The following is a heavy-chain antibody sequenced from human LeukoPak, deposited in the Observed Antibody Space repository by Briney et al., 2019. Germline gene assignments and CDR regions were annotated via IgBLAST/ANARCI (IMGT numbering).Heavy chain of an antibody. D-gene: IGHD5-24*01. CDR2: INHSGST. CDR3: AREGQRWLQDY. J-gene: IGHJ4*02. Sequence: SETLSVTCAVYGGSFSGYYWSWIRQPPGNGLEWIGEINHSGSTNYNPSLKSRVTISVDTSKNQFSLKLSSVTAADTAVYYCAREGQRWLQDYWGQGTLVTVSS. CDR1: GGSFSGYY. V-gene: IGHV4-34*01.